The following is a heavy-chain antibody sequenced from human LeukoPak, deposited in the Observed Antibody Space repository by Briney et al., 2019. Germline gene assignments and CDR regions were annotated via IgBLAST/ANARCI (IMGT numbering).Heavy chain of an antibody. CDR1: GYSFTSYW. V-gene: IGHV5-51*01. D-gene: IGHD5-18*01. CDR2: IYPGDSDT. J-gene: IGHJ6*03. CDR3: ARQYSRGYSYGYYYYYMDV. Sequence: GESLKIPCKGSGYSFTSYWIGWVRQMPGKGLEWMGIIYPGDSDTRYSPSFQGQVTISADKSISTAYLQWSSLKASDTAMYYCARQYSRGYSYGYYYYYMDVWGKGTTVTVSS.